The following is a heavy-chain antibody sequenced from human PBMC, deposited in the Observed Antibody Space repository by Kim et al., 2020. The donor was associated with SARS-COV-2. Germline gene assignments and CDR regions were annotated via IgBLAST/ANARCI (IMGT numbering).Heavy chain of an antibody. CDR1: GGSISSSSYY. V-gene: IGHV4-39*01. CDR3: ARGVSSGWYTVDY. J-gene: IGHJ4*02. D-gene: IGHD6-19*01. Sequence: SETLSLTCTVSGGSISSSSYYWGWIRQPPGKGLEWIGSIYYSGSTYYNPSLKSRVTISVDTSKNQFSLKLSSVTAADTAVYYCARGVSSGWYTVDYWGQGTLVTVSS. CDR2: IYYSGST.